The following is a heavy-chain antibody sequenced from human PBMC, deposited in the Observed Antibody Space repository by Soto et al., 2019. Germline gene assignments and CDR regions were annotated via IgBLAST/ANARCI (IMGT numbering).Heavy chain of an antibody. CDR1: GFTFSSYA. D-gene: IGHD5-18*01. J-gene: IGHJ6*02. CDR2: ISGSGGST. V-gene: IGHV3-23*01. Sequence: LRLSCAASGFTFSSYAMSWVRQAPGKGLEWVSAISGSGGSTYYADSVKGRFTISRDNSKNTLYLQMNSPRAEDTAVYYCAKFGGYSYGYYYYYGMDVWGQGTTVTVSS. CDR3: AKFGGYSYGYYYYYGMDV.